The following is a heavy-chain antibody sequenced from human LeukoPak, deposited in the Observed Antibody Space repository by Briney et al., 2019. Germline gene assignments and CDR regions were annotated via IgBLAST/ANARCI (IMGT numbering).Heavy chain of an antibody. CDR3: ASREGYYYDSSGIALGI. J-gene: IGHJ4*02. CDR1: GFSFGDYS. D-gene: IGHD3-22*01. V-gene: IGHV3-48*01. CDR2: IRSDSSAI. Sequence: GGSLRLSCAASGFSFGDYSMTWVRQAPGKGLEWVSYIRSDSSAIYYADSVKGRFTISRDNARKSLYLQMNSLRAEDTAVYYCASREGYYYDSSGIALGIWGQGTLVTVSS.